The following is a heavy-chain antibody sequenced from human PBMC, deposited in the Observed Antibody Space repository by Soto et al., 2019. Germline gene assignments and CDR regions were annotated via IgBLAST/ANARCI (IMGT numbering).Heavy chain of an antibody. V-gene: IGHV4-34*01. Sequence: PSETLSLTCAVYGGSFSGYYWSWIRQPPGKGLEWIGEINHSGSTNYNPSLKSRVTISVDTSKNQFSLKLSSVTAADTAVYYCARGAYCGGDCYSLYFDYWGQGTLVTVS. J-gene: IGHJ4*02. D-gene: IGHD2-21*02. CDR3: ARGAYCGGDCYSLYFDY. CDR1: GGSFSGYY. CDR2: INHSGST.